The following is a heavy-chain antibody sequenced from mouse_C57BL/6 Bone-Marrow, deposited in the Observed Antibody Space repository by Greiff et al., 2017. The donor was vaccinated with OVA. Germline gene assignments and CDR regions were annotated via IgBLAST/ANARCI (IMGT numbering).Heavy chain of an antibody. CDR3: ARDLGHYFDY. Sequence: VKLQESGAELVKPGASVKISCKASGYAFSSYWMNWVKQRPGKGLEWIGKIYPGDGDTKYKGKFKGKATMTADKSSSTAYLQLSSLTSEDSAVYFGARDLGHYFDYWGQGTTLTVSS. D-gene: IGHD4-1*01. CDR2: IYPGDGDT. CDR1: GYAFSSYW. V-gene: IGHV1-80*01. J-gene: IGHJ2*01.